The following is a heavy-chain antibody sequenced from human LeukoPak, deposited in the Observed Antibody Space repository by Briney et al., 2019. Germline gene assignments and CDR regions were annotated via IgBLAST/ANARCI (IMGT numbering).Heavy chain of an antibody. CDR2: ISGSGGST. D-gene: IGHD3-9*01. J-gene: IGHJ4*02. Sequence: GTLRLSCAASGFTFSSYGMSWVRQAPGKGLKWVSAISGSGGSTYYADSVKGRFTISRDNSKNTLFLQMNSLRPEDTAVYYCARGPDYDILADYFDYWGQGTLVTVSS. CDR1: GFTFSSYG. V-gene: IGHV3-23*01. CDR3: ARGPDYDILADYFDY.